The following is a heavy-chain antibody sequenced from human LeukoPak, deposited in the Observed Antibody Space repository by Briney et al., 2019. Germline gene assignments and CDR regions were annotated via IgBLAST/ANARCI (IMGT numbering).Heavy chain of an antibody. V-gene: IGHV1-69*13. D-gene: IGHD3-16*01. CDR2: IIPLFGSA. CDR1: GGTFSSYT. J-gene: IGHJ3*02. Sequence: SVKVSCKASGGTFSSYTIAWVRQAPGQGLEWLGGIIPLFGSANYAQKFQGRVTITADESTSTAYMELSSLRSEDTAMYYCARDIPGEGSLDAFDIWGQGTMVTVSS. CDR3: ARDIPGEGSLDAFDI.